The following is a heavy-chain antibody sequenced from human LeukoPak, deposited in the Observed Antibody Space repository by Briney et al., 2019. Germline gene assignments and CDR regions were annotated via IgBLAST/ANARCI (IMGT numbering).Heavy chain of an antibody. CDR3: AKDLRWELLFDY. D-gene: IGHD2-15*01. CDR2: ISSSSSYI. Sequence: GGSLRLSCAASGFTFSSYSMNWVRQAPGKGLEWVSSISSSSSYIYYADSVKGRFTISRDNSKNTLYLQMNSLRAEDTAVYYCAKDLRWELLFDYWGQGTLVTVSS. V-gene: IGHV3-21*04. J-gene: IGHJ4*02. CDR1: GFTFSSYS.